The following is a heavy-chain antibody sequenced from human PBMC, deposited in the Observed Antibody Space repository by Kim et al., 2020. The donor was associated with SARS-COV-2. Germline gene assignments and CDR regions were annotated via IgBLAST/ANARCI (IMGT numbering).Heavy chain of an antibody. V-gene: IGHV3-74*01. CDR3: ARKSTHYYDY. J-gene: IGHJ4*02. CDR2: ISSDGNTT. Sequence: GGSLRLSCAASGFTFSSYWMHWVRQAPGKGLVWVSRISSDGNTTTYADSVKGRFTISRDNAKNTLYLQMNSLRAEDTAVYYCARKSTHYYDYWGQGTLVT. D-gene: IGHD2-15*01. CDR1: GFTFSSYW.